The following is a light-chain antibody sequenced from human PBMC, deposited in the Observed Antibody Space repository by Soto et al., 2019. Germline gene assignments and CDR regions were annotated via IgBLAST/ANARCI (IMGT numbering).Light chain of an antibody. CDR2: DVT. CDR1: SSDVGGYNY. CDR3: TTHAGSSLV. V-gene: IGLV2-11*01. J-gene: IGLJ1*01. Sequence: QSVLTQPRSVSGSPGQSVTISCTGTSSDVGGYNYVSWYQQHPGKAPKLMIYDVTTRRSGVADRFSGSMSGDTASLTISGLPAEDEADYYCTTHAGSSLVFGTGTKVT.